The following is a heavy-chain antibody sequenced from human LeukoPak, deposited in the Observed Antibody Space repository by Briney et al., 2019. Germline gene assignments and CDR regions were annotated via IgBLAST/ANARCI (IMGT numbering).Heavy chain of an antibody. CDR2: IGTAGDT. D-gene: IGHD4/OR15-4a*01. CDR1: GFTFSSYD. J-gene: IGHJ3*02. Sequence: PGGSLRLSCAASGFTFSSYDMHWVRQATGKGLEWVSAIGTAGDTDYPGSVKGRFTISRENAKNSLYLQMNSLRAWDTAVYYCARSLGAFEAFYIWGQGTMVTV. V-gene: IGHV3-13*01. CDR3: ARSLGAFEAFYI.